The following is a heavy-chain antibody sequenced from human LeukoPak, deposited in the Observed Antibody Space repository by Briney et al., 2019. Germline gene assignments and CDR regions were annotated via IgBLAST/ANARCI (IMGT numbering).Heavy chain of an antibody. CDR2: MKEDGSEK. CDR3: ATDRGWRTSGYYLYYFEY. D-gene: IGHD3-3*01. V-gene: IGHV3-7*01. Sequence: GGSLRLSCAASGFTFSNYWMTWVRQAPGKGLEWVANMKEDGSEKYYVDSVKGRFTISRDNTMNSLYLQMSSLRAEDTAVYYCATDRGWRTSGYYLYYFEYWGQGTLVTYSS. CDR1: GFTFSNYW. J-gene: IGHJ4*02.